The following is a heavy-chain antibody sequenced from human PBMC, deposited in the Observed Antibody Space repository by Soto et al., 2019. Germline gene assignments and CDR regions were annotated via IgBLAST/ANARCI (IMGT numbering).Heavy chain of an antibody. Sequence: ASVKVSCKVSGYTLTELSMHWVRQAPGKGLEWMGGFDPEDGETIYAQKFQGRVTMTEDTSTDTAYMELSSLRSEDTAVYYCATDMCGPRIAAAVNYWGQGTLVTVSS. CDR2: FDPEDGET. D-gene: IGHD6-13*01. V-gene: IGHV1-24*01. J-gene: IGHJ4*02. CDR1: GYTLTELS. CDR3: ATDMCGPRIAAAVNY.